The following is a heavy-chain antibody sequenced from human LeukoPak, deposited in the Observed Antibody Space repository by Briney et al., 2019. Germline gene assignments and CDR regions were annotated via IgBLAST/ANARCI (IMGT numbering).Heavy chain of an antibody. CDR2: IYYSGST. CDR3: ARSITKNDAFDI. V-gene: IGHV4-59*01. Sequence: PSETLSLTCTVSGGSISSFYWSWIRQPPGKGLEWIGYIYYSGSTNYNPSLKSRVTISVDTSKNQFSLTLSSVTAADTAVYYCARSITKNDAFDIWGQGTMVTVSS. CDR1: GGSISSFY. J-gene: IGHJ3*02.